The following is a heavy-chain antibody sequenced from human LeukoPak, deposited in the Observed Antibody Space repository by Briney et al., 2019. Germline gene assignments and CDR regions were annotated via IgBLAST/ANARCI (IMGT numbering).Heavy chain of an antibody. J-gene: IGHJ4*02. CDR3: ARGRPVRGVDY. D-gene: IGHD3-10*01. V-gene: IGHV4-61*08. Sequence: SETLSLTCAVSGGSISRGGYSWSWIRQPPGKGLEWIGYIYYSGSTNYNPSLKSRVTISVDTSKNQFSLKLSSVTAADTAVYYCARGRPVRGVDYWGQGTLVTVSS. CDR1: GGSISRGGYS. CDR2: IYYSGST.